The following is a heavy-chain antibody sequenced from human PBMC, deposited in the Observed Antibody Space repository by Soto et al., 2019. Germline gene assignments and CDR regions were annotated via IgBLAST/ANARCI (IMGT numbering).Heavy chain of an antibody. V-gene: IGHV3-23*01. CDR3: AKGISSGYPYYFDY. CDR1: GFTFSSYA. CDR2: ISGSGGST. Sequence: SGGSLRLSCAASGFTFSSYAMSWVRQAPGKGLEWVSAISGSGGSTYYADSVKGRLTISRDNSKNTLYLQMNSLRAEDTAVYYCAKGISSGYPYYFDYWGQGTLVTVSS. D-gene: IGHD3-22*01. J-gene: IGHJ4*02.